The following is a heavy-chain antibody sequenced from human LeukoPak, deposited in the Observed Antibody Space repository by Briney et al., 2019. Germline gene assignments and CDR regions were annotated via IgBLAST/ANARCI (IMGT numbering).Heavy chain of an antibody. D-gene: IGHD2-2*02. CDR1: GFTFSSYS. CDR3: AKDMGGGYCSSTSCYNRGAFDI. Sequence: PGGFLRLSCAASGFTFSSYSMNWVRQAPGKGLEWVSGISWNSGSIGYADSVKGRFTISRDNAKNSLYLQMNSLRAEDMALYYCAKDMGGGYCSSTSCYNRGAFDIWGQGTMVTVSS. V-gene: IGHV3-9*03. J-gene: IGHJ3*02. CDR2: ISWNSGSI.